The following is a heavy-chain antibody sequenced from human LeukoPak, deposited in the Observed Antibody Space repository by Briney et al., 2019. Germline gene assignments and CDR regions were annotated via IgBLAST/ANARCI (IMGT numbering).Heavy chain of an antibody. CDR2: IYSDGTT. CDR3: ARGPGIIHY. J-gene: IGHJ4*02. V-gene: IGHV4-61*02. CDR1: GGSISSGSYY. D-gene: IGHD6-13*01. Sequence: SETLSLTCTVSGGSISSGSYYWGWIRQPAGKGLEWIGRIYSDGTTNYSPSLKSRVTMSLEMSKNQFSLRLSSVTAADTAVYYCARGPGIIHYWGQGTLVTVSS.